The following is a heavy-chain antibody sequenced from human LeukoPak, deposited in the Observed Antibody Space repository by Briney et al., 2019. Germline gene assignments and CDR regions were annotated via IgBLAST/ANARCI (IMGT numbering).Heavy chain of an antibody. CDR3: ARDWTLDY. Sequence: ASVKVSCKASGGTFSSYAISWVRQAPGQGLEWMGGIIPIFGTANYAQKLQGRVTMTTDTSTSTAYMELRSLRSDDTAVYYCARDWTLDYWGQGTLVTVSS. D-gene: IGHD3/OR15-3a*01. CDR1: GGTFSSYA. V-gene: IGHV1-69*05. CDR2: IIPIFGTA. J-gene: IGHJ4*02.